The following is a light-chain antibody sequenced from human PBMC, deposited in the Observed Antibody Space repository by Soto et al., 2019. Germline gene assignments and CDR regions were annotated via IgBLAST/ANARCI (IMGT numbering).Light chain of an antibody. V-gene: IGKV3-20*01. CDR2: GAS. CDR3: QHSGRSPPLN. CDR1: QSVSSNS. Sequence: EPVLTQSSGTLSLSPGDRDTLSCTASQSVSSNSLAWYQQIPGQAPRLLIYGASSRATGVPDRFTGSGSGTHFTLTITRLEPEDFAVFYCQHSGRSPPLNFGGGTRWIS. J-gene: IGKJ4*01.